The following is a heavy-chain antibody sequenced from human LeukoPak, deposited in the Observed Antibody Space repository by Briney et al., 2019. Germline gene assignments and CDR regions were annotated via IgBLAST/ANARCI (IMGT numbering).Heavy chain of an antibody. Sequence: GGSLRLSCAASGFTFSSYWMNWARQAPGKGLEWVASINHNGNVNYYVDSVKGRFTISRDNSKNTLYLQMNSLRADDTAVYYCARGRSDSSGYYFDYWGQGTLVIVSS. CDR2: INHNGNVN. D-gene: IGHD3-22*01. J-gene: IGHJ4*02. V-gene: IGHV3-7*01. CDR3: ARGRSDSSGYYFDY. CDR1: GFTFSSYW.